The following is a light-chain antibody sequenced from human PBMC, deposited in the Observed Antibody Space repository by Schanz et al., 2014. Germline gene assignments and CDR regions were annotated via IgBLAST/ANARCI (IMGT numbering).Light chain of an antibody. V-gene: IGLV2-8*01. CDR3: SSYAGSNNLV. J-gene: IGLJ2*01. CDR1: SSDIGGYNY. CDR2: EVT. Sequence: QSALTQPPSASGSPGQSVTISCTGTSSDIGGYNYVSWYQQHPGEAPKLMLYEVTKRPSGVPDRFSGSKSGNTASLTVSGIQAEDEAVYYCSSYAGSNNLVFGGGTKLTVL.